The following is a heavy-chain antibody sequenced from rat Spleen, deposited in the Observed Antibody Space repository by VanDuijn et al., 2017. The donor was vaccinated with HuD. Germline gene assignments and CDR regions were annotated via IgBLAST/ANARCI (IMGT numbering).Heavy chain of an antibody. CDR3: TRSVTRD. V-gene: IGHV5-7*01. Sequence: EVQLVESGGGLVQPGRSLKLSCAASGFTFSDYNMAWVRQAPKKGLEWVATISYDGSSTYYRDSVKGRFTISRDNAKSTLYLQMNSLRSEDTATYYCTRSVTRDWGQGVMVTVSS. CDR1: GFTFSDYN. J-gene: IGHJ2*01. CDR2: ISYDGSST. D-gene: IGHD1-1*01.